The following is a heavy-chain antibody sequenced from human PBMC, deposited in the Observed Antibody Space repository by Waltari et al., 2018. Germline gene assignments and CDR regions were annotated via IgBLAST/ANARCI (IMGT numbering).Heavy chain of an antibody. CDR3: AKAFEIAAAEAFDI. J-gene: IGHJ3*02. V-gene: IGHV4-4*07. CDR1: GGSISSYY. D-gene: IGHD6-13*01. Sequence: QVQLQESGPGLVKPSETLSLTCTVSGGSISSYYWSWIRQPAGKGLEWIGRIYTSGSTNYNPSLKSRVTMSVDTSKNQFSLKLSSVTAADTAVYYCAKAFEIAAAEAFDIWGQGTMVTVSS. CDR2: IYTSGST.